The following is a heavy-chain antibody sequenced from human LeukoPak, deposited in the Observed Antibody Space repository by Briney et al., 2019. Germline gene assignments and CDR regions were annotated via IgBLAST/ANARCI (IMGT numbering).Heavy chain of an antibody. J-gene: IGHJ4*02. CDR3: AKDEMRYFDWLLQAFDY. V-gene: IGHV3-30*18. D-gene: IGHD3-9*01. CDR2: ISYDGSNK. Sequence: GGSMRLSCAGSGFTFSSYGVHWVRQAPGKGLEWVAVISYDGSNKYYADSVKGQFTISRDNSKNTLYLQMNSLRAEDTAVYYCAKDEMRYFDWLLQAFDYWGQGTLVTVSS. CDR1: GFTFSSYG.